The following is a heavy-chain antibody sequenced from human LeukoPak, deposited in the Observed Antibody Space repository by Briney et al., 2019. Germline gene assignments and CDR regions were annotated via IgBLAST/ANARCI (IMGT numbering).Heavy chain of an antibody. CDR2: ISSSGRTI. D-gene: IGHD3-10*01. CDR3: ARKRTFGY. Sequence: GGSLTLSCAASGFTFSSYEMNWVRQAPGKGLEWVSYISSSGRTIYYADSVKGRFTISRDNAKNSLYLQMNSLRAEDTAVYYCARKRTFGYWGQGTLVTVSS. J-gene: IGHJ4*02. CDR1: GFTFSSYE. V-gene: IGHV3-48*03.